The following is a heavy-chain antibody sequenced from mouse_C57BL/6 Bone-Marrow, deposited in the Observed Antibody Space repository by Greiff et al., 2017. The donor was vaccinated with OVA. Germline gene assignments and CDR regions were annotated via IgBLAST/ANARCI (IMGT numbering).Heavy chain of an antibody. CDR2: LWWDDDK. D-gene: IGHD2-5*01. Sequence: QVTLKVSGPGILQPSQTLSLTCSFSGFSLSTFGMGVGWIRPPPGKGLEWLAHLWWDDDKYYNPALKSRLTISKDTSKTQVSLKIANGDTADEATYVCARITDSNVRAWFAYWGQGTLVTVSA. CDR3: ARITDSNVRAWFAY. CDR1: GFSLSTFGMG. V-gene: IGHV8-8*01. J-gene: IGHJ3*01.